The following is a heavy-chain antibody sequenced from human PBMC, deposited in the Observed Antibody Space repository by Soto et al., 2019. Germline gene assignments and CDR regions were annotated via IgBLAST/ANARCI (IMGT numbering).Heavy chain of an antibody. CDR3: ASPLQSAGRSGAGSSGIDV. CDR1: GYSFTSYW. V-gene: IGHV5-10-1*01. CDR2: IDPSDSYT. Sequence: PGESRKISWKGSGYSFTSYWISWVRQMPGKGLEWMGRIDPSDSYTNYSPSFQGHVTISADKSISTAYLQWSSLKASDPATYYCASPLQSAGRSGAGSSGIDVRGQRATVPVSS. J-gene: IGHJ6*02. D-gene: IGHD6-19*01.